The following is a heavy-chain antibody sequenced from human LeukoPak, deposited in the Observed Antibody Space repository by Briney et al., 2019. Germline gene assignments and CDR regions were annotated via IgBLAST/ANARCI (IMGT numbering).Heavy chain of an antibody. J-gene: IGHJ4*02. Sequence: SETLSLTCTVSGGSVSSYFWSWIRQPPGKGLELIGYIYYSGSTNFNPSLKSRVTISLDTSMNQFSLKLGSVTAADTAAYYCARLSGWNTFDYWGQGTRVTVSS. V-gene: IGHV4-59*02. CDR1: GGSVSSYF. CDR3: ARLSGWNTFDY. D-gene: IGHD6-19*01. CDR2: IYYSGST.